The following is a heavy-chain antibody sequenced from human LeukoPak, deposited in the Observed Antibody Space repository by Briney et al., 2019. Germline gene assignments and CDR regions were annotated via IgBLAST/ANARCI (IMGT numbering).Heavy chain of an antibody. CDR1: GYTFITYG. D-gene: IGHD1-20*01. CDR3: ARASTHRYNWKSGQLSDAFDI. J-gene: IGHJ3*02. V-gene: IGHV1-18*01. CDR2: ISAYNGRT. Sequence: GASVKVSCKASGYTFITYGISWVRQAPGQGLEWMGWISAYNGRTKYAQKLQGRVTMTTDTSTTTANMELRSLRSDDTAEYYCARASTHRYNWKSGQLSDAFDIWGQGTMVTVSS.